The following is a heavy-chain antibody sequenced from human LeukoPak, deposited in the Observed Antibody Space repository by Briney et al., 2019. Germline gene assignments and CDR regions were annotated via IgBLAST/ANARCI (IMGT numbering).Heavy chain of an antibody. CDR2: ISSSGSTI. J-gene: IGHJ4*02. D-gene: IGHD1-26*01. CDR1: GFTFSSYE. Sequence: GGSLRLSCAASGFTFSSYEMNWVRQAPGKGLEWVSYISSSGSTIYYADSVKGRFTISRDNAKNSLYLQMNSLRAEDTAVYYCARDEIVGAMGDYWGQGTLVTVSS. CDR3: ARDEIVGAMGDY. V-gene: IGHV3-48*03.